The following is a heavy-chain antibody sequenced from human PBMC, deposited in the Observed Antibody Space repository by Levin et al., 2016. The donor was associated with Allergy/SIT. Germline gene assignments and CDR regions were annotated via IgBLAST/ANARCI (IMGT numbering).Heavy chain of an antibody. D-gene: IGHD6-13*01. CDR1: GFTFSSYG. J-gene: IGHJ4*02. Sequence: GSLRLSCAASGFTFSSYGMHWVRQAPGKGLEWVAVIWYDGSNKYYADSVKGRFTISRDNSKNTLYLQMNNLRAEDTAVYYCARDGKSAIAAGIEGHFDYWGQGTLVTVSS. V-gene: IGHV3-33*01. CDR2: IWYDGSNK. CDR3: ARDGKSAIAAGIEGHFDY.